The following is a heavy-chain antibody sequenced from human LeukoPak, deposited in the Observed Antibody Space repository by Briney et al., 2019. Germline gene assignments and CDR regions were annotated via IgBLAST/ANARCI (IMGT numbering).Heavy chain of an antibody. J-gene: IGHJ4*02. CDR3: ARDSPYCSSTSCYDFDY. CDR2: IWYDGSNT. D-gene: IGHD2-2*01. V-gene: IGHV3-33*01. CDR1: GFTFSSYG. Sequence: GGSLRLSCAASGFTFSSYGMHWVRQAPGKGLEWVAVIWYDGSNTYYADSVKGRFTISRDNSKNTLYLQMNSLRAEDTAVYYCARDSPYCSSTSCYDFDYWGQGTLVTVSS.